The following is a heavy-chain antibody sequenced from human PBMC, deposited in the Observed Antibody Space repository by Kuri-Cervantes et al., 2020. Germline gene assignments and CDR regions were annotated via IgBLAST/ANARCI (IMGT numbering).Heavy chain of an antibody. CDR2: ISAYNGNT. CDR3: AKGAYSSYFDY. CDR1: GYTFTSYG. V-gene: IGHV1-18*01. Sequence: ASVKVSCKASGYTFTSYGISWVRQAPGQGLEWMGWISAYNGNTNYAQKFQGRVTMTRNTSISTAYMELSSLRAEDTALYYCAKGAYSSYFDYWGQGTLVTVSS. D-gene: IGHD3-16*01. J-gene: IGHJ4*02.